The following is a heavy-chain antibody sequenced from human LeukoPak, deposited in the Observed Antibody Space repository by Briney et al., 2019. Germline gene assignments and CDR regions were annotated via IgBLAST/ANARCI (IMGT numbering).Heavy chain of an antibody. Sequence: GESLKISCKGSGYSFTSYWIGWVGQLPGKGLEGMGGIYPGDSETRYSPSFQGQVTISADKSISTAYLQWSSLKASDPAMYYCERWRQPPSLFMDVWGQGTTVTVSS. CDR2: IYPGDSET. CDR3: ERWRQPPSLFMDV. D-gene: IGHD3-3*01. V-gene: IGHV5-51*01. J-gene: IGHJ6*02. CDR1: GYSFTSYW.